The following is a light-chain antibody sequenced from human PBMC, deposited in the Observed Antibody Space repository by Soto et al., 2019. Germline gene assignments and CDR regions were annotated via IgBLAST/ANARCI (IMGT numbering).Light chain of an antibody. CDR1: QDISNY. J-gene: IGKJ1*01. Sequence: DIQMTQSPSSLSASVGDRVTITCQASQDISNYLNWYQQKPGKAPKLLIYDASNLETGVPSRFSGSGSGTDFTFTISSLKPEDIATYYCQQYDNLPVTFGQGTKVEIK. CDR3: QQYDNLPVT. CDR2: DAS. V-gene: IGKV1-33*01.